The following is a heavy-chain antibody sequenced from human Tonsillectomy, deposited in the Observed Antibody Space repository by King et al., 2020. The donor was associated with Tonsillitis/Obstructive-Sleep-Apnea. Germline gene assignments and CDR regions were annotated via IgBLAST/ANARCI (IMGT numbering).Heavy chain of an antibody. V-gene: IGHV5-51*01. Sequence: EVQLVESGAEVKKPGESLKISCKGSGYSFTSYWIGWVRQMPGKGLEWMGIIYPGDSDTTYSPSFQGQVTISADKSISTAYLQWSSLKASDTAMYYCARMNGYSYGYDFSDYWGQGTLVTVSS. CDR1: GYSFTSYW. J-gene: IGHJ4*02. CDR3: ARMNGYSYGYDFSDY. D-gene: IGHD5-18*01. CDR2: IYPGDSDT.